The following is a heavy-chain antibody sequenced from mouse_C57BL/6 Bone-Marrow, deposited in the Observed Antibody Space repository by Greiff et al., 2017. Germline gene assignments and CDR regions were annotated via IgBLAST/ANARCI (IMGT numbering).Heavy chain of an antibody. J-gene: IGHJ4*01. D-gene: IGHD1-1*01. V-gene: IGHV14-2*01. CDR2: IDPEDGET. Sequence: EVQLQESGAELVKPGASVKLSCTASGFNIKDYYMHWVKQRTEQGLEWIGRIDPEDGETKYAPKFQGKATITADTSSNTAYLQLSSLTSEDTAVYYCARDYGSSYAYYYAMDYWGQGTSVTVSS. CDR3: ARDYGSSYAYYYAMDY. CDR1: GFNIKDYY.